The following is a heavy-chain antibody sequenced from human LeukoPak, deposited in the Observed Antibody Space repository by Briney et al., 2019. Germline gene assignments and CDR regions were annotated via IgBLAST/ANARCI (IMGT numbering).Heavy chain of an antibody. CDR3: ASFSHYFDSSGYYEHFQH. J-gene: IGHJ1*01. CDR2: IFDSGST. Sequence: PSETLSLTCTVSGGSISRYYWSWLRQPPGKGLEWIGYIFDSGSTNYNPSLKSRVSISVDTSKNQFSLKLSSVTSADTAVYYCASFSHYFDSSGYYEHFQHWGQGTLVTVSS. V-gene: IGHV4-59*01. CDR1: GGSISRYY. D-gene: IGHD3-22*01.